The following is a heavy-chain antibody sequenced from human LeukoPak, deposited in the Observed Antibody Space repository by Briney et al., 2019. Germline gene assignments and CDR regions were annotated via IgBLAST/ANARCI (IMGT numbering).Heavy chain of an antibody. CDR2: IYHRGST. D-gene: IGHD2-21*02. CDR3: ARDGEAYCGGDCYSGFDY. CDR1: GYSISSGYY. J-gene: IGHJ4*02. V-gene: IGHV4-38-2*02. Sequence: ETLSLTCTVSGYSISSGYYWGWLRQPPGKGLEWIGSIYHRGSTYYNPSLKSRVTISVDTSKNQLSLKLSTVTAADTAVYYCARDGEAYCGGDCYSGFDYWGQGTLVTVSS.